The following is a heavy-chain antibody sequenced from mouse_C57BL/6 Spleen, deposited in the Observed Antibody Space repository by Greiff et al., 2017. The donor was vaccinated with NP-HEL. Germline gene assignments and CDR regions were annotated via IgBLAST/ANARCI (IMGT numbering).Heavy chain of an antibody. D-gene: IGHD2-4*01. CDR1: GYTFTDYN. Sequence: DVKLQESGPELVKPGASVKIPCKASGYTFTDYNMDWVKQSHGKSLEWIGDINPNNGGTIYNQKFKGKATLTVDKSSSTAYMELRSLTSEDTAVYYCARFDDYDGPRYAIDYWGQGTSVTVSS. J-gene: IGHJ4*01. CDR3: ARFDDYDGPRYAIDY. V-gene: IGHV1-18*01. CDR2: INPNNGGT.